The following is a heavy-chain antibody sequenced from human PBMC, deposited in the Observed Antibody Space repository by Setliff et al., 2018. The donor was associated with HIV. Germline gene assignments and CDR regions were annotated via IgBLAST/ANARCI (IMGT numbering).Heavy chain of an antibody. J-gene: IGHJ4*02. CDR2: VNHGRRT. V-gene: IGHV4-34*01. CDR1: GGSFSDYY. D-gene: IGHD3-22*01. CDR3: AKVGGDNSGYMGNFLDY. Sequence: SETLSLTCALYGGSFSDYYWSWIRQPPGKGLEWIGEVNHGRRTNYKSSLKSRFTISRDNSRNTLYLQMSSLRVEDTAVYYCAKVGGDNSGYMGNFLDYWGQGTLVTVSS.